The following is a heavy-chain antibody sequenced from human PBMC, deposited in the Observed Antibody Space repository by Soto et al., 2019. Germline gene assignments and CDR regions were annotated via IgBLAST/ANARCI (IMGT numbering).Heavy chain of an antibody. D-gene: IGHD6-13*01. Sequence: QVQLQESGPGLVKPSGTLSLTCAVSGGSISSSNWWSWVRQPPGKGLEWIGEIYHSGSTNYNPSLKIRVTVSVDKAKNQCSLKLSSVTAADTAVYYCARAAMGGSSWPFDYWGQGTLVTVSS. J-gene: IGHJ4*02. V-gene: IGHV4-4*02. CDR1: GGSISSSNW. CDR3: ARAAMGGSSWPFDY. CDR2: IYHSGST.